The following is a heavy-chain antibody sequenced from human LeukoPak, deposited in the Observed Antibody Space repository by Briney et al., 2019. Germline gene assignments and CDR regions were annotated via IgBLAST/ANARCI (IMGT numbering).Heavy chain of an antibody. CDR1: GFTFSSYA. V-gene: IGHV3-23*01. Sequence: GGSLRLSCAASGFTFSSYAMSWVRQAPGKGLEWVSAISGSGGSTYYADSVKGRFTFSRDNSKNTLYLQMNSLRAEDTAVYYCAKGTRWGLYGDCSDYWGQGTLVTVSS. CDR2: ISGSGGST. D-gene: IGHD4-17*01. J-gene: IGHJ4*02. CDR3: AKGTRWGLYGDCSDY.